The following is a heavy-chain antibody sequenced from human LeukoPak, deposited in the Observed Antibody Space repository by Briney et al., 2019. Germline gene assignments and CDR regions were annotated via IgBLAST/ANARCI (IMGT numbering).Heavy chain of an antibody. Sequence: GGSLRLSCAASGFIFSSYAMSWVRQAPGKGLEWVSAISDSGGNTYYADSVKGRFTISRDNAKNTLYLQMNSLRAEDTAVYYCAKDHYVSGRYDAFDIWGQGTMVTVSS. J-gene: IGHJ3*02. V-gene: IGHV3-23*01. CDR2: ISDSGGNT. CDR3: AKDHYVSGRYDAFDI. D-gene: IGHD3-10*01. CDR1: GFIFSSYA.